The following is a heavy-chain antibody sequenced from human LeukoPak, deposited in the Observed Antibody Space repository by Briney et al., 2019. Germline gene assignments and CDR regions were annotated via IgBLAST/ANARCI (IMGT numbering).Heavy chain of an antibody. D-gene: IGHD3-10*01. CDR2: IYYSGST. V-gene: IGHV4-31*03. Sequence: SQTLSLTCTVSGGSISSGGYYWSWIRQHPGKGLEWIGYIYYSGSTYYNPSLKSRVTISVDTSKNQFSLRLSSVTAADTAVYYCARSSLLWFGDNNWFDPWGQGTLVTVSS. J-gene: IGHJ5*02. CDR3: ARSSLLWFGDNNWFDP. CDR1: GGSISSGGYY.